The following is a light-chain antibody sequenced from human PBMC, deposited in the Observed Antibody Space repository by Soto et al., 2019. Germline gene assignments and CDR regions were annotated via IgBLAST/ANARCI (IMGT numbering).Light chain of an antibody. J-gene: IGKJ1*01. CDR3: QQRGNWPVT. V-gene: IGKV3-11*01. CDR2: DAS. Sequence: ELVLTQSPATLSLSPGERATLSCRASQSVSSYCAWYQQKPGQAPRLLIYDASHRATGIPARFSGSGSGTFFTLTISSLEPDDFAVYYCQQRGNWPVTFGQGTRVDIK. CDR1: QSVSSY.